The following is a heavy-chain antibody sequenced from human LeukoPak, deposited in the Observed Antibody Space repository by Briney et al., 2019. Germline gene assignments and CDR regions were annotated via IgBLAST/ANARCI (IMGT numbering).Heavy chain of an antibody. V-gene: IGHV4-4*07. Sequence: SETLSLTCTVSGGSVSNYYWSWIRQSAGKGLEWIGRISISDGTNFNPSLKSRVSMSVDASRNQFSLKLTSVSAADTAVYYCARLRRHGSDWYADDYWGQGTLVTVSS. CDR1: GGSVSNYY. CDR3: ARLRRHGSDWYADDY. CDR2: ISISDGT. D-gene: IGHD6-19*01. J-gene: IGHJ4*02.